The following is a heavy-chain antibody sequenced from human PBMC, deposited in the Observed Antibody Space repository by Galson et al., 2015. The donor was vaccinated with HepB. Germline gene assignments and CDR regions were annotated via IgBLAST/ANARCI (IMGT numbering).Heavy chain of an antibody. CDR3: ARGDQQQLPFGMDV. D-gene: IGHD6-13*01. Sequence: SVKVSCKASGYTFTRYAMNWVRQAPGQGLEWMGWINTNTGNPTYAQGFTGRFVFSLDTSVSTAYLQISSLKAEDTAVYYCARGDQQQLPFGMDVWGQGTTVTVSS. V-gene: IGHV7-4-1*02. CDR1: GYTFTRYA. CDR2: INTNTGNP. J-gene: IGHJ6*02.